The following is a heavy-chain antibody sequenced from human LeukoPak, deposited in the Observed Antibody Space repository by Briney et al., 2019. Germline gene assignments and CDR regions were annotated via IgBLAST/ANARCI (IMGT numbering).Heavy chain of an antibody. J-gene: IGHJ4*02. CDR1: GFTFSSYA. D-gene: IGHD3-16*01. CDR3: ARDMITFGGHDY. Sequence: GSLRLSCAASGFTFSSYAMSWVRQAPGKGLEWVSSISSSSSYIYYADSVKGRFTISRDNAKNSLYLQMNSLRAEDTAVYYCARDMITFGGHDYWGQGTLVTVSS. V-gene: IGHV3-21*01. CDR2: ISSSSSYI.